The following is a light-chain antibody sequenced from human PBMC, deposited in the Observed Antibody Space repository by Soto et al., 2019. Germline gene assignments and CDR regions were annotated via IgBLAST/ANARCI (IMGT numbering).Light chain of an antibody. CDR2: VAS. V-gene: IGKV3-15*01. CDR3: QQYNNWPLYT. J-gene: IGKJ2*01. CDR1: QSVSSN. Sequence: EIVMTQSPATLSVSPGERATLSCRASQSVSSNLAWYQQKPGQAPRLLIYVASTRATGIPARFSGSGSGTEFTLTISSLQYEDFAVYYCQQYNNWPLYTFGQGTKLEIK.